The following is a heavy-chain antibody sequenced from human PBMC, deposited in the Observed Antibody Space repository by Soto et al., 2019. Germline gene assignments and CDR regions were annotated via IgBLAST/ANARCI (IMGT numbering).Heavy chain of an antibody. Sequence: LRLSCAASVFTVSSNYMSWVRQAPGKGLEWVSVIYSGGSTYYADSVKGRFTISRDNSKNTLYLQMNSLRAEDTAVYYCARSHNYYYGMDVWGQGTTVTVSS. CDR2: IYSGGST. J-gene: IGHJ6*02. CDR1: VFTVSSNY. V-gene: IGHV3-53*01. CDR3: ARSHNYYYGMDV.